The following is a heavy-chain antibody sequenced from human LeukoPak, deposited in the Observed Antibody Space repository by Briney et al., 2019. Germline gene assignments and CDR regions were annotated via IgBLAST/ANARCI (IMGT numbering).Heavy chain of an antibody. CDR3: ATETIGRHYDY. V-gene: IGHV3-21*01. CDR1: GFTFSSCG. J-gene: IGHJ4*02. Sequence: GGSLRLSCAASGFTFSSCGFNWVRQAPGKVLEWVSSIGPTGTDRYYADSVRGRFTIHRDKAKNSMYLQMDSLRDEDTAVYYCATETIGRHYDYWGQGTLLTVSS. CDR2: IGPTGTDR. D-gene: IGHD1-14*01.